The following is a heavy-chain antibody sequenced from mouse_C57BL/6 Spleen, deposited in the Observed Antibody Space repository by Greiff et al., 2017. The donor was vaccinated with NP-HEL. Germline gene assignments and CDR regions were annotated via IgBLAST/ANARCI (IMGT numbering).Heavy chain of an antibody. CDR3: ARSGGSHWYFDV. V-gene: IGHV1-82*01. D-gene: IGHD1-1*01. CDR2: IYPGDGDT. Sequence: VMLVESGPELVKPGASVKISCKASGYAFSSSWVNWVKQRPGKGLEWIGRIYPGDGDTNYNGKFKGKATLTADKSSSTAYMQLSSLTSEDSAVYFCARSGGSHWYFDVWGTGTTVTVSS. J-gene: IGHJ1*03. CDR1: GYAFSSSW.